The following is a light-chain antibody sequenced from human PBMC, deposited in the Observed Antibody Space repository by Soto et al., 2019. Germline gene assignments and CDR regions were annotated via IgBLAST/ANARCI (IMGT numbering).Light chain of an antibody. J-gene: IGLJ2*01. CDR3: SSYAGSNKVV. V-gene: IGLV2-8*01. Sequence: QSVLTQPASVSGSPGQSITIACTGTSNDVGDYNYVSWYQHHPGKAPKLMIYEVSKRPSGVPDRFSGSKSGNTASLTVSGLQAEDEADYYCSSYAGSNKVVFGGGTKVTVL. CDR2: EVS. CDR1: SNDVGDYNY.